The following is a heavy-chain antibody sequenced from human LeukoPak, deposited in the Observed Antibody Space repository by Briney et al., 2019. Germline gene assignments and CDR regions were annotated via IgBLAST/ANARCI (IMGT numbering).Heavy chain of an antibody. CDR3: ARNDAHMVTVDY. D-gene: IGHD2-21*02. Sequence: SETLSLTCTVSGVSITSSSYYWGWIRQPPGKGPEWIGSIHYGANTYRNPSLKSRVTISMDTSKNHFSLSLSSVTAADTAVYYCARNDAHMVTVDYWGQGTLVTVSS. CDR2: IHYGANT. V-gene: IGHV4-39*02. J-gene: IGHJ4*02. CDR1: GVSITSSSYY.